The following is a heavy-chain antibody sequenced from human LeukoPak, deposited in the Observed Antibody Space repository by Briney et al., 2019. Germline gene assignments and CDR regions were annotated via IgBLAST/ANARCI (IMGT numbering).Heavy chain of an antibody. Sequence: SETPSLTCAVSGGSISSSTYYWGWIRQPPGKGLEWIGTIYYRGDTYYNPSLKSRVTISLDTSKNQFSLRLTSVTAADTAVYYCTRNRGDYCGSTSCDWNEFDPWGQGALVTVSS. J-gene: IGHJ5*02. D-gene: IGHD2-2*01. CDR1: GGSISSSTYY. V-gene: IGHV4-39*07. CDR2: IYYRGDT. CDR3: TRNRGDYCGSTSCDWNEFDP.